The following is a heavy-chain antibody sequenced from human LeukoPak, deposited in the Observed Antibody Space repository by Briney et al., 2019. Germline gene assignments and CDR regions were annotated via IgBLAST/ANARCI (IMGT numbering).Heavy chain of an antibody. CDR1: GFTFRSYA. V-gene: IGHV3-30*04. CDR2: ISYDGSNK. D-gene: IGHD1-26*01. J-gene: IGHJ4*02. Sequence: GGSLRPSCEAPGFTFRSYAMNWSGQPPGKGLEWVAVISYDGSNKYYADSVKGRFTISRDNSKNTLYLQMNSLRAEDTAVYYCARGFGIVGATDNFDYWGQGTLVTVSS. CDR3: ARGFGIVGATDNFDY.